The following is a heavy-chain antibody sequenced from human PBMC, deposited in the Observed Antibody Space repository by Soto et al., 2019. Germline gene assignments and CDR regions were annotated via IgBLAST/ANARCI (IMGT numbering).Heavy chain of an antibody. Sequence: EVQLLESGGGLEQPGGSLRLSCVGSGHTFHNYAMTWVRQAPGKGLERVSGISGSGGSTYYADSVRGRFTISRDDSKNTLYLQMNSLRAEDTAVYYCAKVSRGIGVVPAAVNWGQGTLVTVSS. V-gene: IGHV3-23*01. CDR1: GHTFHNYA. CDR3: AKVSRGIGVVPAAVN. J-gene: IGHJ4*02. CDR2: ISGSGGST. D-gene: IGHD2-2*01.